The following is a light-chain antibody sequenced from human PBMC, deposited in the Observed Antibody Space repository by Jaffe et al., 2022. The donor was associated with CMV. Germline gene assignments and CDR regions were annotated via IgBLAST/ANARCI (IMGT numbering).Light chain of an antibody. J-gene: IGKJ2*01. CDR1: QVISSW. Sequence: DIQMTQSPSTLSASVGDRVTITCRASQVISSWLAWYQQKPGTAPRLLIYQASNLESGVPSRFSGGGSGTEFTLTVSSLQPDDFATYYCQQYNSYPYTFGQGTKLEIK. CDR3: QQYNSYPYT. V-gene: IGKV1-5*03. CDR2: QAS.